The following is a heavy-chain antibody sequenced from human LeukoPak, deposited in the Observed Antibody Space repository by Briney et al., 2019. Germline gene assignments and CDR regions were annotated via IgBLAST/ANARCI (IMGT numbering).Heavy chain of an antibody. Sequence: GGSLRLSCAASGFSFSSYAMSWVRQAPGKGLEWVSAISGSGGSTYYADSVKGRFTISRDNSKNTLYLQMNSLRAEDTAVYYCAKVWSGYNDAFDIWGQGTMVTVPS. CDR2: ISGSGGST. V-gene: IGHV3-23*01. CDR1: GFSFSSYA. D-gene: IGHD3-3*01. CDR3: AKVWSGYNDAFDI. J-gene: IGHJ3*02.